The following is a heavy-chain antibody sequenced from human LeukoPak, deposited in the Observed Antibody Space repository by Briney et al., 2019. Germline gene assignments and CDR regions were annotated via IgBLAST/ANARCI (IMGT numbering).Heavy chain of an antibody. Sequence: GGSLRLSCAASGFTFSSYSMNWVRQAPGKGLEWVSSISSSSSYIYYADSVKGRFTISRDNAKNSLFLQMNSLRAEDTAVYYCAKGGYCSSTSCYDYYYYGMDVRGQGTTVTVSS. D-gene: IGHD2-2*01. V-gene: IGHV3-21*01. CDR1: GFTFSSYS. CDR2: ISSSSSYI. J-gene: IGHJ6*02. CDR3: AKGGYCSSTSCYDYYYYGMDV.